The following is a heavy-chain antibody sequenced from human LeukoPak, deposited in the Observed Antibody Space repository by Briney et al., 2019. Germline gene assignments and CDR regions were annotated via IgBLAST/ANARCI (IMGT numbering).Heavy chain of an antibody. V-gene: IGHV4-4*02. Sequence: SETLSLTCAVSGGSISSNNWWNWVRQSPEKGLEWLGEIYHSGGTNYNPSLKSRVTISVDTSKNQFSLKLSSVTAADTAVYYCASSGWYLNWLDPWGQGTLVTVSS. J-gene: IGHJ5*02. D-gene: IGHD6-19*01. CDR2: IYHSGGT. CDR3: ASSGWYLNWLDP. CDR1: GGSISSNNW.